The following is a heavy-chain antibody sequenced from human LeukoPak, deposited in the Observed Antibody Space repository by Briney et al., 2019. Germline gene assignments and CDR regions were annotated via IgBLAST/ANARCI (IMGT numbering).Heavy chain of an antibody. CDR1: GGSISSGGYS. D-gene: IGHD6-19*01. Sequence: SETLSLTCAVSGGSISSGGYSWSWIRQPPGKGLEWIGYIYHSGSAYYNPSLKSRVTISVDRSKNQFSLKLSSVTAADTAVYYCARGAAVAGNFDYWGQGTLVTVSS. V-gene: IGHV4-30-2*01. J-gene: IGHJ4*02. CDR2: IYHSGSA. CDR3: ARGAAVAGNFDY.